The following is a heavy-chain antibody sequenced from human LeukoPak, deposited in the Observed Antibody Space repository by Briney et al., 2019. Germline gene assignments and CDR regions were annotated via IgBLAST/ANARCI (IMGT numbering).Heavy chain of an antibody. D-gene: IGHD3-10*01. CDR2: ISPGDSDT. CDR1: GYSFTSYW. J-gene: IGHJ4*02. Sequence: GESLKISCKVSGYSFTSYWIGWVRQMPGKGLEWMGIISPGDSDTRYNPSFQGQVTISADKSISTAYLQWSSLKASDTAMYYCARQIERYYGSERGIDYFDYWGQGTLVTVSS. V-gene: IGHV5-51*01. CDR3: ARQIERYYGSERGIDYFDY.